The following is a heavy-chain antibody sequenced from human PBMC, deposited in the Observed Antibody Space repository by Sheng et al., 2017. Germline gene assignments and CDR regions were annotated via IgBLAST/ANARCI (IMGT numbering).Heavy chain of an antibody. CDR2: IVVTLQKT. CDR1: GDTFRSYV. CDR3: ARDLRGMSNHFDN. D-gene: IGHD6-13*01. Sequence: VQLVESGAEVKKPGSSVKVSCKASGDTFRSYVIAWVRQAPGQRLEWMGRIVVTLQKTHYAEKFQGRVAISADEGTNTAYMELISLTSDDTAVYYCARDLRGMSNHFDNWGQGTLVTVSS. V-gene: IGHV1-69*09. J-gene: IGHJ4*02.